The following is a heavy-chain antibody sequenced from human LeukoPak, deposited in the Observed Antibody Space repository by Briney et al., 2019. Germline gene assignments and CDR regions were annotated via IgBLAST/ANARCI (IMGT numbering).Heavy chain of an antibody. CDR3: VRDGHQGLLTWC. CDR1: GFTFSSYW. J-gene: IGHJ4*02. Sequence: GGSLRLSCAASGFTFSSYWMGWVRQAPGKGLEYVANIKEDGSEKYYVGSVKGRFTISRDNTKNSLFLQMNSLRGEDTAVYYCVRDGHQGLLTWCWGQGTLVTVSS. CDR2: IKEDGSEK. D-gene: IGHD2-15*01. V-gene: IGHV3-7*05.